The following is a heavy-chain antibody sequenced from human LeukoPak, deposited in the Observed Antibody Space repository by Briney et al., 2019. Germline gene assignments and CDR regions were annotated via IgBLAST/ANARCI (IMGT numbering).Heavy chain of an antibody. V-gene: IGHV3-23*01. CDR3: AKVPYYDSSGYYAPYFDY. J-gene: IGHJ4*02. CDR1: GFTFSSYA. Sequence: GGSLRLSCAASGFTFSSYAMSWVRQAPGKGLEWVSAISGSGGSTYYADSVKGRFTISRDNSKNTLYLQMNSLRAEDTAVYYCAKVPYYDSSGYYAPYFDYWGQGTLVTASS. D-gene: IGHD3-22*01. CDR2: ISGSGGST.